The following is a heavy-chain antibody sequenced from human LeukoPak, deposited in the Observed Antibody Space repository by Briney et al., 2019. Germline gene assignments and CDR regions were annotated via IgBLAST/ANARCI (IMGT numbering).Heavy chain of an antibody. CDR1: GGTFSSYA. CDR2: IIPIFGTA. D-gene: IGHD3-10*01. J-gene: IGHJ5*02. Sequence: SVTVSCKASGGTFSSYAISWVRQAPGQGLEWMGGIIPIFGTANYAQKFQGRVTITADESTSTAYMELSSLRSEDTAVYYCARRESYDLNWFDPWGQGTLVTVSS. CDR3: ARRESYDLNWFDP. V-gene: IGHV1-69*13.